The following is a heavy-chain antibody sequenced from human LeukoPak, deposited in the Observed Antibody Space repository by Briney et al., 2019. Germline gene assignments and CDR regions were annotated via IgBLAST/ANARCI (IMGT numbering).Heavy chain of an antibody. Sequence: ASVKVSCKASGYTFNHYGISWVRQAPGQGLEWLGWISAYNGHTSYAQNFQGRVTMTTDTSTSTAYMELRSLRSDDTAVYYCARHRTGYSSDWVHAFDIWGQGTMVTVSS. V-gene: IGHV1-18*01. CDR3: ARHRTGYSSDWVHAFDI. D-gene: IGHD6-19*01. CDR1: GYTFNHYG. CDR2: ISAYNGHT. J-gene: IGHJ3*02.